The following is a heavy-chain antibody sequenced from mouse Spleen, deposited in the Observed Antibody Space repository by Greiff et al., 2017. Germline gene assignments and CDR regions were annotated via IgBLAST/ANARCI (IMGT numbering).Heavy chain of an antibody. J-gene: IGHJ1*01. D-gene: IGHD2-4*01. CDR1: GYTFTSYT. V-gene: IGHV1-4*01. CDR3: ARSEDYDSYWYFDV. CDR2: INPSSGYT. Sequence: VQLQQSGAELARPGASVKMSCKASGYTFTSYTMHWVKQRPGQGLEWIGYINPSSGYTNYNQKFKDKATLTADKSSSTAYMQLSSLTSEDSAVYYCARSEDYDSYWYFDVWGAGTTVTVSS.